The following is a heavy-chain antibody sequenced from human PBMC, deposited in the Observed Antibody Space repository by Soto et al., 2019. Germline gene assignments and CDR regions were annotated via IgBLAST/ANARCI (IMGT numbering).Heavy chain of an antibody. CDR2: IIPIFGKA. V-gene: IGHV1-69*06. CDR3: ARDLFMTTVTRRAFDAFDI. Sequence: SVKVSCKASGGTFSSYAISWVRQAPVQGLEWMGGIIPIFGKANYAQKFQGRVTITADKSTSTAYMELSSLRSEDTAVYYCARDLFMTTVTRRAFDAFDIWGQGTMVTVSS. D-gene: IGHD4-17*01. J-gene: IGHJ3*02. CDR1: GGTFSSYA.